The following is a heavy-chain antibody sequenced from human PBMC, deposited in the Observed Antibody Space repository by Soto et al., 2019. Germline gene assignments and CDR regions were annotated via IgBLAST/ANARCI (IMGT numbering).Heavy chain of an antibody. CDR3: GCGGPLPLIRIVGAL. V-gene: IGHV3-30*16. CDR2: ISSDGSRK. J-gene: IGHJ4*02. CDR1: GFNFNTYA. Sequence: QLQLLESGGGVVQPGRSLRLSCAASGFNFNTYAMHWVRQAPGKGLEWVAVISSDGSRKYYADILKGRFTISRDNSGKTLFLQMDSLRHDDTAVYYCGCGGPLPLIRIVGALWGQGPLVTVSS. D-gene: IGHD1-26*01.